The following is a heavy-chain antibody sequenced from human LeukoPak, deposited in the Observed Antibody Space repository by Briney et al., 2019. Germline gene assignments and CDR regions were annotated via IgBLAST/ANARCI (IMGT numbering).Heavy chain of an antibody. CDR1: GFTFSRYS. CDR3: ARDLAWDAFDI. CDR2: ISSSSSTV. V-gene: IGHV3-48*01. J-gene: IGHJ3*02. Sequence: GGSLRLSCAASGFTFSRYSMNWVRQAPGKGLEWVSYISSSSSTVYYADSLKGRFTISRDNAKNSLYLQMNSLRAEDTAVYYCARDLAWDAFDIWGQGTMVTVSS.